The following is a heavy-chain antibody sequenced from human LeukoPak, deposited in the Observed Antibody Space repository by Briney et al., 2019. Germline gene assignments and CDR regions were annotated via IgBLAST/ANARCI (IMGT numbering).Heavy chain of an antibody. CDR2: INPSGGST. V-gene: IGHV1-46*01. D-gene: IGHD4-11*01. J-gene: IGHJ4*02. CDR1: GYTFTSYY. CDR3: TRDAPTAQGGY. Sequence: GASVKVSCKASGYTFTSYYMHWVRQAPGQGLEWMGIINPSGGSTSYAQKFQGRVTMTRDTSTSTVYMELSSLRSEDTAVYYCTRDAPTAQGGYWGQGTLVTVSS.